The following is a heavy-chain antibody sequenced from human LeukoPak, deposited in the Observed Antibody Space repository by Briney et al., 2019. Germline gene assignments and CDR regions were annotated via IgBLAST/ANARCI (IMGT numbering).Heavy chain of an antibody. CDR2: ISPYNGKT. J-gene: IGHJ4*02. CDR3: ARARTFWSGDNRLVTDYFDY. Sequence: ASVKVSCKTSGYTFTNYGLTWVRQAPGQGFESMGWISPYNGKTNYAQKVQGRVSMTTDTPTSTVYMELRSLTSDDTAVYYCARARTFWSGDNRLVTDYFDYWGQGTLVTVSS. D-gene: IGHD3-3*01. CDR1: GYTFTNYG. V-gene: IGHV1-18*01.